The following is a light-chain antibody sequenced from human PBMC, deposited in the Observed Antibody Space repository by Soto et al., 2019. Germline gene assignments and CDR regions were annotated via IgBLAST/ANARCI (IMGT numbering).Light chain of an antibody. CDR3: QQYGSLSWT. J-gene: IGKJ1*01. CDR1: QSINNY. Sequence: EVVLTQSPGTLSLSRGERATLSCRASQSINNYLAWYQQKPGQAPRLLIYDGSNRATGIPARFSGSGSGTDLTLTISSLEPEDFAVYYCQQYGSLSWTFGQGTKVDIK. V-gene: IGKV3-11*01. CDR2: DGS.